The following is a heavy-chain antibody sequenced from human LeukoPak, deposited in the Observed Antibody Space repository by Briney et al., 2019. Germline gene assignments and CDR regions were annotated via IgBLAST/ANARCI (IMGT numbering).Heavy chain of an antibody. Sequence: SETLSLTCAVYGGSFSGDYWSWIRQPPGKGLEWIGEINHSGSTNYNPSLKSRVTISVDTSKNQFSLKLSSVTAADTAVYYCARDMGSGYGPIHYYYYYMDVWGKGTTVTISS. D-gene: IGHD5-12*01. V-gene: IGHV4-34*01. CDR3: ARDMGSGYGPIHYYYYYMDV. CDR1: GGSFSGDY. J-gene: IGHJ6*03. CDR2: INHSGST.